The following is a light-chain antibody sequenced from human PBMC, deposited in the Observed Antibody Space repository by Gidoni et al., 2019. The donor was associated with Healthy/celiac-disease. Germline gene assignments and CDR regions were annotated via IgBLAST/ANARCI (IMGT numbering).Light chain of an antibody. V-gene: IGLV1-47*01. CDR3: AAWDDSLSGFYV. Sequence: QSVLTHPPSASVTPGQRVTISCSGSSSNIGSNYVYWYQQLPGTAPKLLIYRNNQRPSGVPDRFSGSKSGTSASLAISGLRSEDEADYYCAAWDDSLSGFYVFGTGTKVTVL. CDR1: SSNIGSNY. CDR2: RNN. J-gene: IGLJ1*01.